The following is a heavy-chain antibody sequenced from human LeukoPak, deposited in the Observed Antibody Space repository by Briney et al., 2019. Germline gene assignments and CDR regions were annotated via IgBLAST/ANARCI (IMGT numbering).Heavy chain of an antibody. CDR2: IYHSGST. V-gene: IGHV4-38-2*01. J-gene: IGHJ6*03. CDR1: GGSFSGYY. D-gene: IGHD1-26*01. CDR3: ARPGIVGYYYYYMDV. Sequence: SETLSLTCAVYGGSFSGYYWGWIRQPPGKGLEWIGSIYHSGSTCYNPSLKSRVTISVDTSKNQFSLKLSSVTAADTAVYYCARPGIVGYYYYYMDVWGKGTTVTVSS.